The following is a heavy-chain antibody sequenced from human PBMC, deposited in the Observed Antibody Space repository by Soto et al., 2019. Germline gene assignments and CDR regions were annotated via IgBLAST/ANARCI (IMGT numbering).Heavy chain of an antibody. V-gene: IGHV3-20*01. D-gene: IGHD6-19*01. J-gene: IGHJ3*02. CDR3: ARGGPYSSGWYDAFDI. CDR1: GFTFDDYG. CDR2: INWNGGST. Sequence: PGGSLRLSCAASGFTFDDYGMSWVRQAPGKGPEWVSGINWNGGSTGYADSVKGRFTIPRDNAKNSLYLQMNSLRAEDTALYHCARGGPYSSGWYDAFDIWGQGTMVTVSS.